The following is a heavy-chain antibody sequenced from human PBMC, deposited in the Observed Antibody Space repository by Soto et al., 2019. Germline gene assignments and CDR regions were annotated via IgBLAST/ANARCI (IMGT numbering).Heavy chain of an antibody. CDR2: VYWDDDK. CDR3: ALCIGGVASF. V-gene: IGHV2-5*02. CDR1: GFSLNTRDVG. Sequence: QITLNESGPALVKPTQTLTLTCTFSGFSLNTRDVGVGWIRQPPGKALEWLGVVYWDDDKTYSPSLKSRLTTTKDTPKNQVVLRMTKMDPVDTATSYCALCIGGVASFWGHGTLVTVSS. D-gene: IGHD3-16*01. J-gene: IGHJ4*01.